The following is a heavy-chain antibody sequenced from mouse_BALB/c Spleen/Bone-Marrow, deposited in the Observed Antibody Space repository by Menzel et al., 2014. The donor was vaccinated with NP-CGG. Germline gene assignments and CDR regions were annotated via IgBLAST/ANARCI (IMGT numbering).Heavy chain of an antibody. V-gene: IGHV4-1*02. D-gene: IGHD1-2*01. CDR1: GFDFSTFW. J-gene: IGHJ3*01. CDR3: ARLHYYGYGAY. CDR2: LSPDRRTI. Sequence: EVQRVESGGGLVQPGGSLKLSCAASGFDFSTFWMSWVRQAPGKALSWSAELSPDRRTINYSPSLKDKFVISRDNAKNTLYLLIVKVRSEDTALYYCARLHYYGYGAYWGQGTLVTVSA.